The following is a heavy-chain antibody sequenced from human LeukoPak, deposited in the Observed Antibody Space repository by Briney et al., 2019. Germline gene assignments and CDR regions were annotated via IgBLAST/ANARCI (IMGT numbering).Heavy chain of an antibody. D-gene: IGHD3-10*01. Sequence: GASVKVSCKASGGTFSSYAISWVRQAPGQGLEWMGRIIPIFGTANYAQKFQGRVTITTDESTSTAYMELSSLRSEDTAVYYCARANYYGSGSYEYWGQGTLVTVSS. CDR2: IIPIFGTA. J-gene: IGHJ4*02. CDR1: GGTFSSYA. CDR3: ARANYYGSGSYEY. V-gene: IGHV1-69*05.